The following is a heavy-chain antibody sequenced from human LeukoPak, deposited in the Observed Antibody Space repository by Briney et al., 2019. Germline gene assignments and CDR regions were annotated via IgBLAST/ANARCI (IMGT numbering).Heavy chain of an antibody. J-gene: IGHJ4*02. CDR3: ATPLDYYDSSGYHQGGD. V-gene: IGHV3-7*03. CDR1: GFTFSRYW. D-gene: IGHD3-22*01. CDR2: IKEDGSRR. Sequence: GGSLRLSCTTSGFTFSRYWMTWVRQAPGKGLEWVANIKEDGSRRNYVDSVKGRFTISRDNAKNSLYLQMNSLRAEDTAVYYCATPLDYYDSSGYHQGGDWGQGTLVTVSS.